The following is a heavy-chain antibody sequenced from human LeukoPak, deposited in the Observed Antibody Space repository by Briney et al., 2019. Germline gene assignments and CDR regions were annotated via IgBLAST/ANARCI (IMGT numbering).Heavy chain of an antibody. Sequence: PSETLSLTCAVSGGSISSYYWSWIRQPPGKGLEWIGYIYYSGSTNYNPSLKSRVTISVDTSKNQFSLKLSSVTAADTAVYYCARAFGVVTNYFDYWGQGTLVTVSS. V-gene: IGHV4-59*01. CDR3: ARAFGVVTNYFDY. D-gene: IGHD3-3*01. J-gene: IGHJ4*02. CDR1: GGSISSYY. CDR2: IYYSGST.